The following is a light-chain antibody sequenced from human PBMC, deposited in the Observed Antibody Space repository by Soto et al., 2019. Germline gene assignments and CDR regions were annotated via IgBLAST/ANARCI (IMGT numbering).Light chain of an antibody. CDR3: QQYNTYPLT. CDR1: QTISNW. CDR2: DAS. V-gene: IGKV1-5*01. J-gene: IGKJ4*01. Sequence: DIQMTQSPSTLSASVGDRVTITCRASQTISNWLAWYQQKPGKAPKVLIFDASTLDGGVPSRFGGRRSGTDFTLTISSLQPSDFATYYCQQYNTYPLTFGGGTKVEI.